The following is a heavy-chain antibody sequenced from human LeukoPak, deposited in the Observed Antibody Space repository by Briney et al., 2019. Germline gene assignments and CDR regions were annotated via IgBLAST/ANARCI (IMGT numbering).Heavy chain of an antibody. V-gene: IGHV4-59*08. J-gene: IGHJ4*02. CDR2: IYYSGST. Sequence: PSATLSLTCTVFGGSINNYYWSWIRPPPGKGLEWIGYIYYSGSTNYNPSLNSGVTISVDTSKNQLSLKLSAVTAADAAVYYCARGSGWYYYWGQGALVSVSS. CDR1: GGSINNYY. D-gene: IGHD6-19*01. CDR3: ARGSGWYYY.